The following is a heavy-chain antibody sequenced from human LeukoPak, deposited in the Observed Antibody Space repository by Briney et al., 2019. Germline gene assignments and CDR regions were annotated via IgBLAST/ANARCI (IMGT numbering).Heavy chain of an antibody. D-gene: IGHD6-19*01. J-gene: IGHJ6*02. CDR1: GYTFTSYG. CDR2: ISAYNGNT. Sequence: GASVNVSCKASGYTFTSYGISWVRQAPGQGLEWMGWISAYNGNTNYAQKLQGRVTMTTDTSTSTAYMELRSLRSDDTAVYYCARDGGSGWYLNDYYYGMDVWGQGTTVTVSS. V-gene: IGHV1-18*01. CDR3: ARDGGSGWYLNDYYYGMDV.